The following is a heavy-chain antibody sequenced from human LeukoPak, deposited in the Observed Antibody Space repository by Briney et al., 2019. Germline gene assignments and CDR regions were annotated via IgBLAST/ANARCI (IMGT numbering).Heavy chain of an antibody. D-gene: IGHD6-13*01. Sequence: GGSLRLSCAASGFTFSSYAMSWVRQAPGKGLEWVSAISGSGGSTYYADSVKGRFTISRDNSKNTLYLQMNSLRAEDTAVYYCAKDGPLYSSSWPDDAFDIWGQGTMATVSS. CDR2: ISGSGGST. V-gene: IGHV3-23*01. CDR3: AKDGPLYSSSWPDDAFDI. CDR1: GFTFSSYA. J-gene: IGHJ3*02.